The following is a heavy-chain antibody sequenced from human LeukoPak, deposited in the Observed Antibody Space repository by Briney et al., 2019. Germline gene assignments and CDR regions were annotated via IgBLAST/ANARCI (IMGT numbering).Heavy chain of an antibody. Sequence: ASVKVSCKASGYTFTGYYMHWVRQAPRQGLEWLGRMDPNRGDTNYAQKFQGRVTTTRDTSISTAYMELSRLRSDDTAVYYCARDLTTVTHWFDPWGQGTLVTVSS. CDR2: MDPNRGDT. CDR1: GYTFTGYY. D-gene: IGHD4-17*01. V-gene: IGHV1-2*06. CDR3: ARDLTTVTHWFDP. J-gene: IGHJ5*02.